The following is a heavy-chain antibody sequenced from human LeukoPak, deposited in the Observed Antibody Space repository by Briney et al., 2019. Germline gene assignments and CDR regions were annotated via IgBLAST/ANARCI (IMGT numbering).Heavy chain of an antibody. D-gene: IGHD4-23*01. CDR3: ARATYGGPFDY. Sequence: SSETLSLTCTVSGGSISSYYWSWIRQPPGKGLEWIGYIYYSGSTNYNPSLKSRVTISVDTSKNQFSLKLSSVTAADTAVYYCARATYGGPFDYWGQGTLVTVSS. J-gene: IGHJ4*02. V-gene: IGHV4-59*01. CDR2: IYYSGST. CDR1: GGSISSYY.